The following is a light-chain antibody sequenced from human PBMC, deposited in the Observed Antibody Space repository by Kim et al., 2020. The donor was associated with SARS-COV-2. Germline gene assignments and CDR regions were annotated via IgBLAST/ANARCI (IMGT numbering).Light chain of an antibody. J-gene: IGLJ3*02. CDR2: RND. Sequence: TLTCTANRDNVGNKDAAWRKQHQGRPPQLLSYRNDNRPPGSSAGLAASRSGRTASLTITGLQPEDEADYYCSAWDSSLSAWVFGGGTQLTVL. CDR1: RDNVGNKD. V-gene: IGLV10-54*01. CDR3: SAWDSSLSAWV.